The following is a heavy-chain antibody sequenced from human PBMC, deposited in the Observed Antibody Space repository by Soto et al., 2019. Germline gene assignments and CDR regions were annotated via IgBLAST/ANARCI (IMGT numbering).Heavy chain of an antibody. Sequence: GGSLRLSCETSGFIFSGYGMHWVRQAPGKGLEWVAAISFNGANKYYADSVKGRFTISRDNAKNSLYLQMNSLRDEDTAVYYCAREAGTWHLPLNWFDPWGQGTLVTVSS. J-gene: IGHJ5*02. CDR3: AREAGTWHLPLNWFDP. CDR1: GFIFSGYG. CDR2: ISFNGANK. V-gene: IGHV3-30*12. D-gene: IGHD6-19*01.